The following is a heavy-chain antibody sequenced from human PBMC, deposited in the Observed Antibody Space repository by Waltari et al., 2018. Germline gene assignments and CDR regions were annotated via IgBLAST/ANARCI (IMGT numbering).Heavy chain of an antibody. D-gene: IGHD3-10*01. J-gene: IGHJ6*03. CDR2: IYTSGST. Sequence: QVQLQESGPGLVKPSETLSLTCTVSGGAISSYYWSWIRQPAGKGLECIGRIYTSGSTNYNPSLKSRVTMSVDTSKNQFSLKLSSVTAADTAVYYCARAGSMVRGVQDYYYYMDVWGKGTTVTVSS. CDR1: GGAISSYY. V-gene: IGHV4-4*07. CDR3: ARAGSMVRGVQDYYYYMDV.